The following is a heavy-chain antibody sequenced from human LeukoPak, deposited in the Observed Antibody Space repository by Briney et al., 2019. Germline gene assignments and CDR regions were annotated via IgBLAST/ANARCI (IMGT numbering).Heavy chain of an antibody. CDR1: GFTFSDYY. V-gene: IGHV3-11*01. CDR3: AKDRSGSYGGGFDY. J-gene: IGHJ4*02. Sequence: GGSLRLSCAASGFTFSDYYMSWIRQAPGKGLEWVSYISSSGSTIYYADSVKGRVTISRDNSKNTLYLQMNSLRAEDTAVYYCAKDRSGSYGGGFDYWGQGTLVTVSS. D-gene: IGHD1-26*01. CDR2: ISSSGSTI.